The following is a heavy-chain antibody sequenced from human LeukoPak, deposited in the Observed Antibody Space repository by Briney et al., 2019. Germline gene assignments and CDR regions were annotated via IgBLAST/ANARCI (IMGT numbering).Heavy chain of an antibody. V-gene: IGHV1-18*01. D-gene: IGHD1-26*01. J-gene: IGHJ3*02. CDR1: GYTFTSYG. Sequence: ASVKVSCKASGYTFTSYGISWVRQAPGQGLEWMGWISAYNGNTNYAQKLQGRVTMTTDTSTSTAYMELRSLRSDDTAVYYCARYRGDQWESHDAFDIWGQGTMVTVSS. CDR3: ARYRGDQWESHDAFDI. CDR2: ISAYNGNT.